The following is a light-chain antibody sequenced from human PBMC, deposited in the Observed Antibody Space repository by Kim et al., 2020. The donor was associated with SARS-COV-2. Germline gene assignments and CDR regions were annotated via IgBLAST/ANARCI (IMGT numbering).Light chain of an antibody. CDR1: RSLLYTSNKENY. CDR2: WAS. Sequence: DIVMTQSPDSLAVSLGERATINCNSSRSLLYTSNKENYLAWYQQKPGQPPKLLIYWASTRESGVPDRFSGSGSGTDFTLTISSLQAEDVAVYYRQQYYSPPCTFGQGTKLEI. CDR3: QQYYSPPCT. V-gene: IGKV4-1*01. J-gene: IGKJ2*02.